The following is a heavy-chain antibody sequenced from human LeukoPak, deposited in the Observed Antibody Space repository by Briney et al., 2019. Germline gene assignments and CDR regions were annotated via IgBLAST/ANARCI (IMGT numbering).Heavy chain of an antibody. J-gene: IGHJ6*02. CDR3: ASERGYYESRGYYYFYGMDV. Sequence: GGSLRLSCAASGFTFSSYAMSWVRQAPGKGLEWVANIKQDGSEKYYVDSVKGRFTISRDNAKNSLSLQMNSLRAEDTAVYYCASERGYYESRGYYYFYGMDVWGQGTTVTVSS. CDR2: IKQDGSEK. CDR1: GFTFSSYA. V-gene: IGHV3-7*01. D-gene: IGHD3-22*01.